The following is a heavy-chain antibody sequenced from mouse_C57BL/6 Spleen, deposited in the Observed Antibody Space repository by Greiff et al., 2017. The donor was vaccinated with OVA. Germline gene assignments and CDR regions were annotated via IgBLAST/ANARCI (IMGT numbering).Heavy chain of an antibody. V-gene: IGHV1-80*01. D-gene: IGHD2-4*01. CDR1: GYAFSSYW. CDR2: IYPGDGDT. CDR3: AREDDYENYYAMDD. J-gene: IGHJ4*01. Sequence: VQRVESGAALVQPGASVKISCKASGYAFSSYWMNWVKQRPGKGLEWIGQIYPGDGDTNYNGKFKGNATLTADKSSSTAYMQLSSLTSEDSAVYFCAREDDYENYYAMDDWGKGTSVTVSS.